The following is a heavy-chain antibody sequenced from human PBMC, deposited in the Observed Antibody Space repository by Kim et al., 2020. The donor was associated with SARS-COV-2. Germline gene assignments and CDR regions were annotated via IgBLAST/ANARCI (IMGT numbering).Heavy chain of an antibody. D-gene: IGHD6-19*01. CDR1: GGSLSGYY. CDR2: INHSGST. CDR3: ASVVVAGTSGGFDY. J-gene: IGHJ4*02. Sequence: SETLSLTCAVYGGSLSGYYWSWIRQPPGKGLEWIGEINHSGSTNYNPSLKSRVTISVDTSKNQFSLKLSSVTAADTAVYYCASVVVAGTSGGFDYWGQGTLVTVSS. V-gene: IGHV4-34*01.